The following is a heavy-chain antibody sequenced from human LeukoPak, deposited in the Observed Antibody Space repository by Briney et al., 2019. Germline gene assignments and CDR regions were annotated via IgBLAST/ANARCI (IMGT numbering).Heavy chain of an antibody. V-gene: IGHV3-23*02. CDR1: GFTLSSYG. CDR3: AKVGGERYCSSTSCYARVYFDY. CDR2: INGSGGST. Sequence: GGTLRLSCAASGFTLSSYGMNWVRQAPGRGRGWVSVINGSGGSTYYEDSVEGRFTFSRDNSKNTLDVQMNSLRAEDTAIYYCAKVGGERYCSSTSCYARVYFDYWGQGTLVTVSS. J-gene: IGHJ4*02. D-gene: IGHD2-2*01.